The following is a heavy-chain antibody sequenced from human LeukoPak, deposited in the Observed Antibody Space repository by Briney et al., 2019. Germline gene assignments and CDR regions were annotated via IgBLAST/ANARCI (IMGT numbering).Heavy chain of an antibody. Sequence: GGSPRLSCAASGFTFSSYWMSWVRQAPGKGLEWVANIKQDGSEKYYVDSVKGRFTISRDNAKNSLYLQMNSLRAEDTAVYYCAGDQAPTYYYDFWSGYIDYWGQGTLVTVSS. CDR2: IKQDGSEK. J-gene: IGHJ4*02. D-gene: IGHD3-3*01. CDR3: AGDQAPTYYYDFWSGYIDY. CDR1: GFTFSSYW. V-gene: IGHV3-7*01.